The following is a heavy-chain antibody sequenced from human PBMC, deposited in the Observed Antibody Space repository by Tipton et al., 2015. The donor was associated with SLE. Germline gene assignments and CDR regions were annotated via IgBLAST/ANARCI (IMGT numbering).Heavy chain of an antibody. D-gene: IGHD3-22*01. Sequence: SLRLSCAASGFTFTTYSIGWFRPATGKGLEWVSTNDYSGGTTYYADSVRGRFTISRDNGKNALYLQINSLRTDDTAWYYGAKEHSSSTRHFDYWGQGTLVTVSS. CDR1: GFTFTTYS. CDR3: AKEHSSSTRHFDY. J-gene: IGHJ4*02. CDR2: NDYSGGTT. V-gene: IGHV3-23*01.